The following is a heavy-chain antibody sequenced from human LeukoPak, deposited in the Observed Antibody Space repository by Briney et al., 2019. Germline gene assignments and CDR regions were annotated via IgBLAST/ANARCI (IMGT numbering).Heavy chain of an antibody. V-gene: IGHV3-48*04. J-gene: IGHJ6*02. Sequence: GGSLRLSCAASGFTFSSYSMNWVRQAPGKGLEWVSYISSSSSSTIYYADSVKGRFTISRDNAKNSLYLQMNSLRAEDTAVYYCARADLSSTYYYYGMDVWGQGTTVTVSS. CDR1: GFTFSSYS. CDR3: ARADLSSTYYYYGMDV. CDR2: ISSSSSSTI. D-gene: IGHD6-13*01.